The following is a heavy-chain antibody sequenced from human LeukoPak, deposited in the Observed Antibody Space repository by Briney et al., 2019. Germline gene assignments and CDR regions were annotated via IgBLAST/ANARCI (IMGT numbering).Heavy chain of an antibody. CDR2: INPNSGGT. J-gene: IGHJ6*03. V-gene: IGHV1-2*06. D-gene: IGHD5-18*01. CDR1: GYTFTGYY. Sequence: ASVKVSCKAPGYTFTGYYMHWVRQAPGQGLEWMGRINPNSGGTNYAQKFQGRVTMTRDTSISTAYMELSRLRSDDTAVYYCARVDTAMGSFYYYYYYMDVWGKGTTVTVSS. CDR3: ARVDTAMGSFYYYYYYMDV.